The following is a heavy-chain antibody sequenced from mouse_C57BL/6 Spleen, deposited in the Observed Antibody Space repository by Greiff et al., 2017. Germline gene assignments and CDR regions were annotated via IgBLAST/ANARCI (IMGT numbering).Heavy chain of an antibody. CDR3: AREGDYYPLYWYIDV. D-gene: IGHD1-1*01. CDR2: IDPSDSAT. V-gene: IGHV1-52*01. CDR1: GYTFTSYW. Sequence: QVQLQQPGAELVRPGSSVKLSCKASGYTFTSYWMHWVKQRPIQGLEWIGNIDPSDSATHYNPKFKDKATMTVDKSSSTAYMQLSSLTSEDSAVYYCAREGDYYPLYWYIDVWGTGTTVTVSS. J-gene: IGHJ1*03.